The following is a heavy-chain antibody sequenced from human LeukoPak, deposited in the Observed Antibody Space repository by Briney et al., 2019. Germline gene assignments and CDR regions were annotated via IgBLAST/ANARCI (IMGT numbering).Heavy chain of an antibody. CDR2: IYYSGST. Sequence: SETLSLTCTVSGGSISSYYWSRIRQPPGKGLEWIGYIYYSGSTNYNPSLKSRVTISVDTSKNQFSLKLSSVTAADTAVYYCARHALSYDYVWGSYRSDYYYGMDVWGQGTTVTVSS. J-gene: IGHJ6*02. CDR3: ARHALSYDYVWGSYRSDYYYGMDV. D-gene: IGHD3-16*02. V-gene: IGHV4-59*08. CDR1: GGSISSYY.